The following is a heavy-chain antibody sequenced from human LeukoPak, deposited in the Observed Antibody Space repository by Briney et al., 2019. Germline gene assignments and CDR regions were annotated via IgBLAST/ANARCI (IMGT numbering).Heavy chain of an antibody. V-gene: IGHV3-73*01. CDR1: GFTFSGSA. CDR2: IRSKANSYAT. J-gene: IGHJ3*02. Sequence: GGSLRLSCAASGFTFSGSAMHWVRQASGKGLEWVGRIRSKANSYATAYAASVKGRFTISRDDSKNTAYLQMNSLKTEDTAVYYCTSAFAGDDAFDIWGQGTMVTVSS. D-gene: IGHD7-27*01. CDR3: TSAFAGDDAFDI.